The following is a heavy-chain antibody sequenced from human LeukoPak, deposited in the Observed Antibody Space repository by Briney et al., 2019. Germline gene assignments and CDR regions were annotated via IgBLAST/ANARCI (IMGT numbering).Heavy chain of an antibody. J-gene: IGHJ4*02. D-gene: IGHD4-17*01. CDR1: DYTFTSYG. V-gene: IGHV1-18*01. CDR2: ISAYNGNT. CDR3: AKNFYDDYNFFFDY. Sequence: ASVKVSCTASDYTFTSYGISWVRQAPGQGLEWMGWISAYNGNTDYAQKLQGRVTMTTDTSTSTAYMELRSLRSDDTAVYYCAKNFYDDYNFFFDYWGQGTLVTVSS.